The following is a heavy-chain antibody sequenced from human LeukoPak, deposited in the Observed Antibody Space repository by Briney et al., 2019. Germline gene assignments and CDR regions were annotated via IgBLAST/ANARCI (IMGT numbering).Heavy chain of an antibody. CDR1: GGSITSYY. CDR2: IYGDGST. Sequence: SETLSLTCTVSGGSITSYYWTWIRQPPGKGLEWIGFIYGDGSTKYNPSLKSRVTMSVDTSKNQFSLKLSSATAADTAVYYCARGNYVDWFDPWGQGTQVTVSS. CDR3: ARGNYVDWFDP. V-gene: IGHV4-59*01. J-gene: IGHJ5*02. D-gene: IGHD1-7*01.